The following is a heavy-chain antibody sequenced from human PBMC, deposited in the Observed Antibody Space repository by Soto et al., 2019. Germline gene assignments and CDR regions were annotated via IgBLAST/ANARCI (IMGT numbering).Heavy chain of an antibody. Sequence: SETLSLTCSVSGDSINSDKYYWGWIRQPPGKGLEWIGSIYFRGNTYYNPSLQTRVTISLDKSKSQFSLKLNSVTAADSAVYFCARLEGLATISYYFDFWGKGALVTVSS. D-gene: IGHD3-9*01. V-gene: IGHV4-39*01. J-gene: IGHJ4*02. CDR1: GDSINSDKYY. CDR3: ARLEGLATISYYFDF. CDR2: IYFRGNT.